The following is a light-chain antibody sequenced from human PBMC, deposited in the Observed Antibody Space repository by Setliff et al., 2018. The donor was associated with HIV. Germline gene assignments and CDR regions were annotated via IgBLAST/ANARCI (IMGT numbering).Light chain of an antibody. V-gene: IGLV2-14*03. J-gene: IGLJ1*01. CDR1: SSDVGGYNY. CDR3: SSYTSSTPRYV. Sequence: QSVLTQPASVSGSPGQSITISCTGSSSDVGGYNYVSWYQQHPGKAPKLMIYAVSNRPSGVSNRFSGSKSGNTASLTISGLQAEDEADYYCSSYTSSTPRYVVGTGTKVTVL. CDR2: AVS.